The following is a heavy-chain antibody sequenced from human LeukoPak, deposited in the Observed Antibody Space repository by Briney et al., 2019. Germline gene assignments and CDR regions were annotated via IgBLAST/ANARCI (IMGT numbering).Heavy chain of an antibody. Sequence: GGPLRLSCAASGFTFSSYSMQGVRQTPGKGLEWAGIMSNSGENAFYGEAVKGRFTISRDNSQNTLYLQMNSLRPENTPVYYCAKVGASVTRYVDYWGQGALVTVSS. V-gene: IGHV3-30*18. CDR2: MSNSGENA. CDR1: GFTFSSYS. D-gene: IGHD4-17*01. CDR3: AKVGASVTRYVDY. J-gene: IGHJ4*02.